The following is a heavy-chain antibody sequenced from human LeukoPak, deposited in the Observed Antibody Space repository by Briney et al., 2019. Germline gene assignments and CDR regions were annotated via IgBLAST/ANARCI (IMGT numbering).Heavy chain of an antibody. CDR2: IYYSGST. V-gene: IGHV4-59*01. CDR3: AGRGYDSDY. Sequence: SETLSLTCTVSGGSISSYYWSWIRQPPGKGLEWIGYIYYSGSTNYNPSLKSRVTISVDTSKNQFSLKLSSVTAADTAVYYCAGRGYDSDYWGRGTLVTVSS. CDR1: GGSISSYY. J-gene: IGHJ4*02. D-gene: IGHD5-12*01.